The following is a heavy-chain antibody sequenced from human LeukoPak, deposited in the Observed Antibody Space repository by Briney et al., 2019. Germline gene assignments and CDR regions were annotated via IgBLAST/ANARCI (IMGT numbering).Heavy chain of an antibody. CDR2: IYTSGST. CDR1: GGSISSGSYY. D-gene: IGHD3-3*01. V-gene: IGHV4-61*02. CDR3: ARVQYDFWSGYPLGWSDP. J-gene: IGHJ5*02. Sequence: NPSQTLSLTCTVSGGSISSGSYYWSWIRQPARKGLEWIGRIYTSGSTNYNPSLKSRVTISVDTSKNQFSLKLSSVTAADTAVYYCARVQYDFWSGYPLGWSDPWGQGTLVTVSS.